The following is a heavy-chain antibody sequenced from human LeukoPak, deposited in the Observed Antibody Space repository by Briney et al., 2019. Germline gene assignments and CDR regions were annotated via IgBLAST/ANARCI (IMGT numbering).Heavy chain of an antibody. D-gene: IGHD6-25*01. CDR2: INPNSGGA. V-gene: IGHV1-2*02. Sequence: ASVKVSCKAPGYTFTGYYMHWVRQAPGQGLEWMGWINPNSGGANYAQKFRGRVTMTRDTSISTAYMELSRLRSDDTAVYYCARDQVIAADLYYYYGMDVWSQGTTVTVSS. J-gene: IGHJ6*02. CDR1: GYTFTGYY. CDR3: ARDQVIAADLYYYYGMDV.